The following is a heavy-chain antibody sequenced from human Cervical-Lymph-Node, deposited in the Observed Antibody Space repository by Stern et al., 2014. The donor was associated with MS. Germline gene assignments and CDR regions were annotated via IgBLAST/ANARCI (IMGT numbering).Heavy chain of an antibody. CDR3: ARETDQEGFDY. Sequence: EMQLVESGGGLVKPGGSLRLSCAASGFTFSSYSMNWVRQAPGKGLEWVSSISSSGSNKYHADSVKGRFTISRDNAKNSLYLQMNSLRAEDTAVYYCARETDQEGFDYWGQGTLVTVSS. J-gene: IGHJ4*02. V-gene: IGHV3-21*01. CDR1: GFTFSSYS. CDR2: ISSSGSNK.